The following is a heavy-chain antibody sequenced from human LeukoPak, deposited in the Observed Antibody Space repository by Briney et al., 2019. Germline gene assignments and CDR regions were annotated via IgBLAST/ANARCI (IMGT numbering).Heavy chain of an antibody. CDR2: INSDGSST. Sequence: GGSLRLSCAASGFTFSIYWMHWVRHAPGKGLVWVSRINSDGSSTSYADSVKGRFTISRDNAKNTLYLQMNSLRAEDTAVYYCARVYDFWSGYLRYWGQGTLVTVSS. CDR1: GFTFSIYW. CDR3: ARVYDFWSGYLRY. V-gene: IGHV3-74*01. D-gene: IGHD3-3*01. J-gene: IGHJ4*02.